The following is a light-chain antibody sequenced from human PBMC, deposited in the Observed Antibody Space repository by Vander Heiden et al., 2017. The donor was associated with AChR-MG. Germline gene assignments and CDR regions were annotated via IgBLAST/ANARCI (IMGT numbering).Light chain of an antibody. Sequence: QSVLTQPPSASGTPGQRVTISCSGSSSNIGSNYVYWYQQLPGTAPKRLIYRNNQRPSGVPDRFSGSKSGTSASLAISGIRSEDEADYYCAAWDDSLSAWVFGGGTKLTVL. CDR2: RNN. J-gene: IGLJ3*02. CDR1: SSNIGSNY. CDR3: AAWDDSLSAWV. V-gene: IGLV1-47*01.